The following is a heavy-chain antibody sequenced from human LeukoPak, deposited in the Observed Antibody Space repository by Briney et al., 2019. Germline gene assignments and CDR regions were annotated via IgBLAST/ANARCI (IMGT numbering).Heavy chain of an antibody. J-gene: IGHJ6*03. D-gene: IGHD2-2*01. CDR2: VDPEDGET. CDR3: ATVGRTAASGTRPHYYIDV. Sequence: GASVKVSCKASGYRFSDYYLHWMLQAPGKGLEWIGRVDPEDGETIYVEKFQGRVSITADTSTDTAYIELTSLRSEDTAVYYCATVGRTAASGTRPHYYIDVWGKGTTVIVSS. CDR1: GYRFSDYY. V-gene: IGHV1-69-2*01.